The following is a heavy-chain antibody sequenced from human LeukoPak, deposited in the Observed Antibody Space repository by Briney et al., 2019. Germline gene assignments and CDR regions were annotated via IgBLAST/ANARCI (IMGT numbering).Heavy chain of an antibody. V-gene: IGHV3-7*03. CDR2: IKQDGSET. CDR1: GFTYRNFW. Sequence: GGSLRLSCAASGFTYRNFWMSWVRQAPGKGLEGGANIKQDGSETYYLDSMTGRFTTSRDNAKNSLYLQVNSLRAEDTAVYYCAREGGTYDSSGYYQAYDAFDIWGQGTMVTVSS. J-gene: IGHJ3*02. D-gene: IGHD3-22*01. CDR3: AREGGTYDSSGYYQAYDAFDI.